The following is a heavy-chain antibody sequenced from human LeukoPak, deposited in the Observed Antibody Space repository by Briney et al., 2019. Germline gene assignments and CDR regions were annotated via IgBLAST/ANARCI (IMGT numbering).Heavy chain of an antibody. J-gene: IGHJ6*02. CDR2: IYSGGST. CDR3: AKGVSAVTWADYYYGMDV. D-gene: IGHD2-21*02. V-gene: IGHV3-66*01. CDR1: GFTVSSNY. Sequence: PGGSLRLSCAASGFTVSSNYMSWVRQAPGKGLEWVSVIYSGGSTYYADSVKGRFTISRDNSKNTLYLQMNSLRAEDTAVYYCAKGVSAVTWADYYYGMDVWGQGTTVTVSS.